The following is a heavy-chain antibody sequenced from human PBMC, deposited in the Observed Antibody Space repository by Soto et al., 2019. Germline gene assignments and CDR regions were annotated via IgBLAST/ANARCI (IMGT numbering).Heavy chain of an antibody. J-gene: IGHJ3*02. CDR3: AMVRGDFAFDI. CDR1: GGTFSSYI. D-gene: IGHD3-10*01. CDR2: IIPILGIA. V-gene: IGHV1-69*02. Sequence: QVQLVQSGAEVKKPGSSVKVSCKASGGTFSSYIISWVRQAPGQGLEWMGRIIPILGIANYAQKFQGRVTITADKSTSTAYMELSSLRSEDTAVYYCAMVRGDFAFDIWGQGTMVTVSS.